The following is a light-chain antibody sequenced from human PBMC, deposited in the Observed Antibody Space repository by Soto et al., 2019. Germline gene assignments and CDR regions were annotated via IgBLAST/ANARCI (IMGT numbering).Light chain of an antibody. CDR2: AAS. CDR3: HQSSSTPIT. V-gene: IGKV1-39*01. Sequence: DIQMTQSPSSLSASVGDRVTITCRASQSISSYLNWYQQKPGKAPKLLIYAASSLQSGVPSRFSGSGSGTDFTLTISSLQPEDFATYYCHQSSSTPITFGQGTRLEIK. CDR1: QSISSY. J-gene: IGKJ5*01.